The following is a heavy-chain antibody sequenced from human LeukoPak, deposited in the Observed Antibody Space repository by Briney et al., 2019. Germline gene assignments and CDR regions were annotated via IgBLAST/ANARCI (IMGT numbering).Heavy chain of an antibody. CDR1: GFSFSSFW. CDR3: ARDGTIFGVIIRY. V-gene: IGHV3-7*01. Sequence: GXLRLSCAASGFSFSSFWMSWVRQAPGKGLEWVANIKQDGSEKYYADSVKGRFTISRDNAKNSLYLQMNNLRVDDTAVCYCARDGTIFGVIIRYWGQGTLVTVSS. D-gene: IGHD3-3*01. J-gene: IGHJ4*02. CDR2: IKQDGSEK.